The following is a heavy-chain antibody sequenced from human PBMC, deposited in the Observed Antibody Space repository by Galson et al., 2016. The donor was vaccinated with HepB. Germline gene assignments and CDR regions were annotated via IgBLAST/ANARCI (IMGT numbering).Heavy chain of an antibody. CDR3: AREHDGY. Sequence: SLRLSCAGSGFTFSTYGIRWVRQAPGKGLEWQATISSDGAHKHYADSVKGRFTISRDNSKNTVHLEMNNLRHEDTAFYYCAREHDGYWGQGALVTVSS. CDR2: ISSDGAHK. D-gene: IGHD3-3*01. V-gene: IGHV3-30*03. J-gene: IGHJ4*02. CDR1: GFTFSTYG.